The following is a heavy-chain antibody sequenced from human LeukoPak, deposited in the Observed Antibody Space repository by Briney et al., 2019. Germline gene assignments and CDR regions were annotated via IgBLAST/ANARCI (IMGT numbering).Heavy chain of an antibody. CDR2: ISSDGSST. CDR3: ARDRSGYSYEYYFDY. D-gene: IGHD5-18*01. Sequence: GGSLRLSCAASGFTFSSYWMHWVRQAPGKGLVWVSRISSDGSSTSYADSVKGRFTISRDNSKNTLYLQMNSLRAEDTAVYYCARDRSGYSYEYYFDYWGQGTLVTVSS. J-gene: IGHJ4*02. CDR1: GFTFSSYW. V-gene: IGHV3-74*01.